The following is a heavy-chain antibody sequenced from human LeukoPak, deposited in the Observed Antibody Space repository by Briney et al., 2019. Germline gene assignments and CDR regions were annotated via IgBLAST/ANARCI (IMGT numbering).Heavy chain of an antibody. CDR1: EFTFSSFD. J-gene: IGHJ6*02. CDR2: IRSNGAST. D-gene: IGHD2-15*01. V-gene: IGHV3-23*01. Sequence: PGGSLRLSCAASEFTFSSFDMTWARQAPGKGLEWVSGIRSNGASTDYADSVRGRFTFSRDNAYNTLYLQMDSLRADDTAVYYCARDHFRVEVVPVYYYYYGMDVWGQGTTVTVSS. CDR3: ARDHFRVEVVPVYYYYYGMDV.